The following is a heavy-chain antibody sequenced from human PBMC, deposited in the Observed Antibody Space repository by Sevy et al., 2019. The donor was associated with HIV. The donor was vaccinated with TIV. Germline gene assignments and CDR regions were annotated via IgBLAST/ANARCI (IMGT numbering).Heavy chain of an antibody. CDR1: GYSISSGYY. J-gene: IGHJ4*02. CDR3: ARYDRCSSSNRHWENFDY. Sequence: SETLSLTCVVSGYSISSGYYWGWIRQPPGKGLEWIGIIHHTGRTYYNPSLKSRVTISVDTSKNQFSLNLSSVTAADTAVYYCARYDRCSSSNRHWENFDYRGQGTLVTVSS. CDR2: IHHTGRT. D-gene: IGHD2-2*01. V-gene: IGHV4-38-2*01.